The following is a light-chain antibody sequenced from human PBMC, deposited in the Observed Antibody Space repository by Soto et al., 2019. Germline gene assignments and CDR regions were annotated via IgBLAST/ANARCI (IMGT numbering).Light chain of an antibody. J-gene: IGKJ1*01. CDR1: QSVLYSSNNKNY. CDR2: WAS. Sequence: EIVMTQSPDSVAVSLGERATINCKSSQSVLYSSNNKNYLAWYQQKPGQPPKLLIYWASTRESGVPDRFSGGGSGTDFTLTISNLQAEDVAVYSCQQYYTTPSTFGQGTKVEIK. V-gene: IGKV4-1*01. CDR3: QQYYTTPST.